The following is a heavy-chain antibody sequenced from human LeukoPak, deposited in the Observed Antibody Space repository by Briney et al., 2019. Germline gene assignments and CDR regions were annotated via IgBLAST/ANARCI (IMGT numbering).Heavy chain of an antibody. CDR2: INPKSGDT. CDR3: ASRPDRALLPFFDY. J-gene: IGHJ4*02. Sequence: ASVKVSCKASGYTFTGYYIHRVRQAPGQGLEWMGWINPKSGDTKYAPKFQGRVTMTRDTSVSTVYMELSSLTSDDTAVYSCASRPDRALLPFFDYWGQGTLVTVSS. D-gene: IGHD5/OR15-5a*01. V-gene: IGHV1-2*02. CDR1: GYTFTGYY.